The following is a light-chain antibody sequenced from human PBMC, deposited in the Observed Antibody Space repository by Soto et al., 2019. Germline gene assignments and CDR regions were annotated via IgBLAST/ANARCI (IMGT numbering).Light chain of an antibody. CDR3: QQYGTSPAYN. CDR1: QSVTANY. V-gene: IGKV3-20*01. CDR2: GAS. J-gene: IGKJ2*01. Sequence: EILLTQSPGTLSLSPGERAILSCRASQSVTANYLAWYQQKPGQAPRLLIYGASTRATGIPDRFSGSGSGTDFTLTISRLEPEDFAVYYCQQYGTSPAYNFGQGTKLEIK.